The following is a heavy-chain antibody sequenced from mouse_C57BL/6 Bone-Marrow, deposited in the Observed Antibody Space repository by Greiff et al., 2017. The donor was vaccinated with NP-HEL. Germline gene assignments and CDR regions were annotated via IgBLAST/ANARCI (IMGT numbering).Heavy chain of an antibody. CDR2: INPNNGGT. CDR1: GYTFTDYY. D-gene: IGHD4-1*01. CDR3: AREDGTGLFDY. V-gene: IGHV1-26*01. Sequence: EVQLQQSGPELVKPGASVKISCKASGYTFTDYYMNWVKQSHGKSLEWIGDINPNNGGTSYNQQFKGKATLTVDKSSSTAYMELRSLTSEDSAVYYCAREDGTGLFDYWGQGTTLTVSS. J-gene: IGHJ2*01.